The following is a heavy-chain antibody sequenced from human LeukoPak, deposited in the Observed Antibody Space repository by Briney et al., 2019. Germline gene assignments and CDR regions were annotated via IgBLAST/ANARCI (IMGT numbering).Heavy chain of an antibody. V-gene: IGHV4-34*01. Sequence: PSETLSLTCAVYGGSFSGYYRSWIRQPPGKGLEWIGEINHSESTNYNPSLKSRVTISVDTTNNQFYLKLSSVTAADTAVYYCARGMPYYFDYWGQGTLVTVSS. CDR3: ARGMPYYFDY. CDR1: GGSFSGYY. J-gene: IGHJ4*02. D-gene: IGHD2-2*01. CDR2: INHSEST.